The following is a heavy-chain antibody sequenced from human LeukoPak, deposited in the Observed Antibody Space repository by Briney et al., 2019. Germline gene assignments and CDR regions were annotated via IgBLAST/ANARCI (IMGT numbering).Heavy chain of an antibody. J-gene: IGHJ4*02. CDR2: IYDGGNT. D-gene: IGHD2-21*01. CDR3: AGDRDLRWFYY. V-gene: IGHV4-38-2*02. CDR1: YSMSSSFS. Sequence: PSETLSLTCTVSYSMSSSFSWGWIRQPPGKGLEWIGSIYDGGNTYYNPSLKSRVTMSVDTSKNQFSLKLSSVTAADTAVYYCAGDRDLRWFYYWGQGTLVTVSS.